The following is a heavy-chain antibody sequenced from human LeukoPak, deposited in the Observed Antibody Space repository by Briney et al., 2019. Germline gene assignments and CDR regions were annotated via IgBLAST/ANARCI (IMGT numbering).Heavy chain of an antibody. CDR3: AKDLGGWLQPMGH. Sequence: QPGGSLRLSCAASGFTFSSYWMSWVRQAPGKGLEWVAFIRYDGSNKYYADSVKGRFTISRDNSKNTLYLQMNSLRAEDTAVYYCAKDLGGWLQPMGHWGQGTLVTVSS. D-gene: IGHD5-24*01. V-gene: IGHV3-30*02. J-gene: IGHJ4*02. CDR2: IRYDGSNK. CDR1: GFTFSSYW.